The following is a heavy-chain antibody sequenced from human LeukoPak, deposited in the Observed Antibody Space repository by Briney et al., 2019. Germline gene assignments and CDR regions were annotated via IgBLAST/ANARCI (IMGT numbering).Heavy chain of an antibody. CDR2: ISVYNGNT. CDR3: ASGIDAFDI. Sequence: GASVKVSCKASGYTFTSYGITWVRQAPGQGLEWMGWISVYNGNTNYAQKLQGRVTMTTDTSTSTAYMELSTLRSDDTAVYYCASGIDAFDIWGQGTMVTVSS. V-gene: IGHV1-18*01. J-gene: IGHJ3*02. CDR1: GYTFTSYG.